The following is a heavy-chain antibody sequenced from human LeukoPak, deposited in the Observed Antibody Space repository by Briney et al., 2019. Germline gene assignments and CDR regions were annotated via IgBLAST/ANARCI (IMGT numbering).Heavy chain of an antibody. CDR3: AKGLSDYDFWSGQGNNWFDP. D-gene: IGHD3-3*01. Sequence: PGRSLRLSCAASGFTFSSYGMHWVRQAPGKGLEWVAVISCDGSNKYYADSVKGRFTISRDNSKNTLYLQMNSLRAEDTAVYYCAKGLSDYDFWSGQGNNWFDPWGQGTLVTVSS. CDR1: GFTFSSYG. V-gene: IGHV3-30*18. CDR2: ISCDGSNK. J-gene: IGHJ5*02.